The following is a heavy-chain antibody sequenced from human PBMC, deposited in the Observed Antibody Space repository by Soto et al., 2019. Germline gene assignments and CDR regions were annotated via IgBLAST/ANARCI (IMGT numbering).Heavy chain of an antibody. CDR1: GGSISSYY. V-gene: IGHV4-59*01. J-gene: IGHJ6*02. CDR2: IYYSGSI. Sequence: SCTVSGGSISSYYWSWIRQPPGKGLEWIGYIYYSGSINYNPSLKSRVTTSVDTSKNQFSLKLSSVTAADTAVYYCARVGRWLQLDYYYYGMDVWGQGTTVTVSS. D-gene: IGHD5-12*01. CDR3: ARVGRWLQLDYYYYGMDV.